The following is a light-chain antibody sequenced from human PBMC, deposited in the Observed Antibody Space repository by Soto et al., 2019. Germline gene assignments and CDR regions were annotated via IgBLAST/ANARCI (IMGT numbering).Light chain of an antibody. CDR2: GAS. J-gene: IGKJ1*01. Sequence: EIVMTQSPATLSVSPGERATLSCRASQSVSSNLAWYQQKPGQAPRLLIYGASTRATGIPARFSGSGSGTEFTLTIRSLQSEDFAVYYCKQYNNWPPATFGKGTKVEIK. CDR1: QSVSSN. CDR3: KQYNNWPPAT. V-gene: IGKV3-15*01.